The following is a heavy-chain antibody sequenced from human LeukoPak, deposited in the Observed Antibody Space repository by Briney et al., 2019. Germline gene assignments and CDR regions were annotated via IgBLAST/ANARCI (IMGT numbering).Heavy chain of an antibody. CDR3: ATDPGEWEPI. J-gene: IGHJ3*02. D-gene: IGHD1-26*01. CDR2: IKSKIDGGTS. V-gene: IGHV3-15*01. Sequence: KSGGSLRLSCATSGLTFNNAWMSWFRQAPGKGLEWVGRIKSKIDGGTSDYAAPVQGRFTISRDDSKNTLYLQMNSLKIEDTAVYYCATDPGEWEPIWGQGTMVTVSS. CDR1: GLTFNNAW.